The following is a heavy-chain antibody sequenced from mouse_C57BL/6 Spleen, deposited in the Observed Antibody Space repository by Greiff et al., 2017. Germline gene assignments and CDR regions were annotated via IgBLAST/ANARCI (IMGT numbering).Heavy chain of an antibody. CDR3: TRIYDYDYWFAY. Sequence: EVKLVESGEGLVKPGGSLKLSCAASGFTFSSYAMSWVRQTPEKRLEWVAYISSGGDYIYYADTVKGRFTISRDNARNTLYLQMSSLKSEDTAMYYCTRIYDYDYWFAYWGQGTLVTVSA. D-gene: IGHD2-4*01. CDR2: ISSGGDYI. CDR1: GFTFSSYA. J-gene: IGHJ3*01. V-gene: IGHV5-9-1*02.